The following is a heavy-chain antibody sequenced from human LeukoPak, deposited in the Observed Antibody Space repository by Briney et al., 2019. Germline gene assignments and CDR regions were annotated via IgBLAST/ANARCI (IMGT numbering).Heavy chain of an antibody. Sequence: GGSLRLSCAASGFTFSNAWMSWVRQAPGKGLEWVGRIKSKTDGGTTDYAAPVKGRFTISRDDSKNTLYLQMNSLKTEDTAVYYCTTWPDSSGWYRPWGYYYYYMDVWGKGTTVTVSS. CDR3: TTWPDSSGWYRPWGYYYYYMDV. CDR1: GFTFSNAW. D-gene: IGHD6-19*01. V-gene: IGHV3-15*01. J-gene: IGHJ6*03. CDR2: IKSKTDGGTT.